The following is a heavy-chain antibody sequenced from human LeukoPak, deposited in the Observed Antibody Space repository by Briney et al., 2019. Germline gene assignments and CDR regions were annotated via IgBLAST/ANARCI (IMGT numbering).Heavy chain of an antibody. CDR2: IIPIFGTA. CDR3: AREGLRWLQFSFDY. D-gene: IGHD5-24*01. CDR1: GGTFSSYA. V-gene: IGHV1-69*13. J-gene: IGHJ4*02. Sequence: ASVKVSCKASGGTFSSYAISWVRQAPGQGLEWMGGIIPIFGTANYAQKFQGRVAITADESTSTAYMELSSLRSEDTAVYYCAREGLRWLQFSFDYWGQGTRVTVSS.